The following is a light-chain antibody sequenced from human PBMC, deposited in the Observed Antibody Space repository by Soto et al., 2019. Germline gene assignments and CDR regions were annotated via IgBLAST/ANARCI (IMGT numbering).Light chain of an antibody. CDR1: SSDVGSYNL. J-gene: IGLJ2*01. Sequence: QSALTQPASVSGSPGQSITISCTGTSSDVGSYNLVSWYQQHPGKAPKLMIYEGSKRPSGVSNRFSGCKSGNTASLTISGLQAEDEADYYCCSYAGSSTHVVFGGGTKLTVL. V-gene: IGLV2-23*01. CDR2: EGS. CDR3: CSYAGSSTHVV.